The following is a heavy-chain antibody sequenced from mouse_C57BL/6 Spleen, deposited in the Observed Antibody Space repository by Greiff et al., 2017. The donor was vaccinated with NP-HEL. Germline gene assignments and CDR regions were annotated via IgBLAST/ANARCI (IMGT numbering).Heavy chain of an antibody. D-gene: IGHD2-3*01. Sequence: QVQLQQPGAELVKPGASVKLSCKASGYTFTSYWMHWVKQRPGQGLEWIGMIHPNSGSTNYNEKFKSKATLTVYKSSSTAYMQLSSLTSEDSAVYYCARRGWLQGAMDYWGQGTSVTVSS. V-gene: IGHV1-64*01. CDR3: ARRGWLQGAMDY. J-gene: IGHJ4*01. CDR2: IHPNSGST. CDR1: GYTFTSYW.